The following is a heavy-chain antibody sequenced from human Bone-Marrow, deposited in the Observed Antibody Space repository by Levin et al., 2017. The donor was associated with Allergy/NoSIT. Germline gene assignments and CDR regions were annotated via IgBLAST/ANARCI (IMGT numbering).Heavy chain of an antibody. V-gene: IGHV4-59*01. CDR1: GASITNFY. J-gene: IGHJ3*02. CDR3: ARGRASQLIDI. Sequence: SETLSLTCTVSGASITNFYWNWIRQSPGKALEWIGYVHYSGTTSSGSTMYNPSLRSRVTISVDTSRKQFSLMLTSVTAADTAVYFCARGRASQLIDIWGQGTMVTVSS. D-gene: IGHD3-10*01. CDR2: VHYSGTTSSGST.